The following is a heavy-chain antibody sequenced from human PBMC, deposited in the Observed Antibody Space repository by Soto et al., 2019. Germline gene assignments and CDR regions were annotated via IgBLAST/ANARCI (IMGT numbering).Heavy chain of an antibody. Sequence: GASVKVSCKVSGYTLTELSMHWVRQAPGKGLEWMGGFDPEDGETIYAQKFQGRVTMTEDTSTDTAYMELSSLRSEDTAVYYCATGTRTDYYDSSPSPLLVYWGQGTLVTVSS. V-gene: IGHV1-24*01. CDR1: GYTLTELS. CDR3: ATGTRTDYYDSSPSPLLVY. J-gene: IGHJ4*02. D-gene: IGHD3-22*01. CDR2: FDPEDGET.